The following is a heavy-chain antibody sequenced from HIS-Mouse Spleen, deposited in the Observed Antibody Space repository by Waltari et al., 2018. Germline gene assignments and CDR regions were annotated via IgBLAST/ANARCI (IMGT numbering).Heavy chain of an antibody. Sequence: QVQLQESGPGLVKPSETLSLTCTVSGYSISSGYYWGWIRQPPGKGLEWIGSIYHSGRPDYNPSLKSRVTISVDTSKNQFSLKLSSVTAADTAVYYCARELGYGVTTGNWFDPWGQGTLVTVSS. V-gene: IGHV4-38-2*02. D-gene: IGHD4-4*01. J-gene: IGHJ5*02. CDR3: ARELGYGVTTGNWFDP. CDR2: IYHSGRP. CDR1: GYSISSGYY.